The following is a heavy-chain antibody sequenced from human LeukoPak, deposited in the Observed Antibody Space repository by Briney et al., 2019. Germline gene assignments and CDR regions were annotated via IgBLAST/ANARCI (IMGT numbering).Heavy chain of an antibody. CDR1: GYAFTSYY. Sequence: ASVKVSCKASGYAFTSYYMHWVRQAPGQGLEWMGIINPSGGSTSYAQKFQGRVTMTRDTSTSTVYMELSSLRSEDTAVYYCARDRDYGDYKDPGFDYRGQGTLVTVSS. V-gene: IGHV1-46*01. CDR3: ARDRDYGDYKDPGFDY. CDR2: INPSGGST. D-gene: IGHD4-17*01. J-gene: IGHJ4*02.